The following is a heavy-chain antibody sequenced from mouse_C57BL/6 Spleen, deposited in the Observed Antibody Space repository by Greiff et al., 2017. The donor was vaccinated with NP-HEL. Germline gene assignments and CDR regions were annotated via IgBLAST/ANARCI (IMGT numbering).Heavy chain of an antibody. V-gene: IGHV1-55*01. CDR3: ARTPLTTVVDYYAMDY. CDR1: GYTFTSYW. CDR2: IYPGSGST. Sequence: QVQLQQSGAELVKPGASVKMSCKASGYTFTSYWITWVKQRPGQGLEWIGDIYPGSGSTNYNEKFKSKATLTVDTSSSTAYMQLSSLTSEDSAVYYCARTPLTTVVDYYAMDYWGQGTSVTVSS. J-gene: IGHJ4*01. D-gene: IGHD1-1*01.